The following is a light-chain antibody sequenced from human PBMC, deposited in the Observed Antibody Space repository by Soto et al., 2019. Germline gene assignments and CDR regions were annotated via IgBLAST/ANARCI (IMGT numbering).Light chain of an antibody. CDR1: QRMTSW. V-gene: IGKV1-5*01. J-gene: IGKJ1*01. CDR3: QQYETFSGT. CDR2: DAS. Sequence: DIPLTQSPSTLSASVGDRFTIPCRASQRMTSWLAWYQQKPGEAPKLLIYDASALPRGVPSRFSGSGSGTKFTLTIASLQPDDFATYYCQQYETFSGTFGPGTKVDIK.